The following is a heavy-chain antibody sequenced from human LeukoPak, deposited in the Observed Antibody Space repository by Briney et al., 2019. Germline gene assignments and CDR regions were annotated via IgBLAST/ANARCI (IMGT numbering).Heavy chain of an antibody. Sequence: GGSLRLSCAASGFTLSKHPMYWVRQAPGEGLEWVSSLSDTGDSRHYADSVKRRFTISRDSARSALYLQMNSLRAEDTAVYYCAKGDCASGSCYFDDWGQGSQVTVSS. J-gene: IGHJ4*02. D-gene: IGHD2-8*01. CDR1: GFTLSKHP. CDR2: LSDTGDSR. CDR3: AKGDCASGSCYFDD. V-gene: IGHV3-23*01.